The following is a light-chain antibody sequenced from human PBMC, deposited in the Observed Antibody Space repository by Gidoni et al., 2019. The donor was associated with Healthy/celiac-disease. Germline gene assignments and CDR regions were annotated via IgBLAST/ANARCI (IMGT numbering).Light chain of an antibody. Sequence: EIVLTQSPGTLSLSPGERATLSCRASKSVSSSYLAWYQQKPGQAPRLLIDGASSRATGNPDRFSGSGSGTDFTLTISRLEPEDFAVYYCQQYGSSQYTFGQGTKLEIK. CDR1: KSVSSSY. CDR2: GAS. V-gene: IGKV3-20*01. CDR3: QQYGSSQYT. J-gene: IGKJ2*01.